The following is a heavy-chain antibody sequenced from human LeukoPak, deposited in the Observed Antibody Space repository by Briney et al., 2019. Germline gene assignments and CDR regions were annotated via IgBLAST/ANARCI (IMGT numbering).Heavy chain of an antibody. V-gene: IGHV1-24*01. CDR1: GYTFTGYY. CDR2: FDPEDGET. D-gene: IGHD3-10*01. J-gene: IGHJ4*02. CDR3: ATTFTMVRGVYFDY. Sequence: ASVKVSCKASGYTFTGYYMHWVRQAPGKGLEWMGGFDPEDGETIYAQKFQGRVTMTEDTSTDTAYMELSSLRSEDTAVYYCATTFTMVRGVYFDYWGQGTLVTVSS.